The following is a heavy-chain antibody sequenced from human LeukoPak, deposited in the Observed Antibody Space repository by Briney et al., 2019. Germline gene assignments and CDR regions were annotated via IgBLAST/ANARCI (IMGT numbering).Heavy chain of an antibody. CDR2: INHSGST. CDR3: ARGRDGPMPGVYYYYMDV. J-gene: IGHJ6*03. D-gene: IGHD2-2*01. V-gene: IGHV4-34*01. CDR1: GGSFSGYY. Sequence: SETLSLTCAVYGGSFSGYYWSCIRQPPGKGLEWIGEINHSGSTNYNPSLKSRVTISVDTSKNQFSLKLSSVTAADTAVYYCARGRDGPMPGVYYYYMDVWGKGTTVTVSS.